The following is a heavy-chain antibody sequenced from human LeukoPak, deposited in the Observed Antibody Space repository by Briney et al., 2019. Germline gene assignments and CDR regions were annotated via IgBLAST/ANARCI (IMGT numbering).Heavy chain of an antibody. CDR3: ARGRTGAAALDF. Sequence: PSETLSLTRAVYGGSFSGHYWTWIRQPPGKGLEWIGESTHSGSTNYNPSLKSRVTISVDTSKNQFSLKLTSVTAADTAVYHCARGRTGAAALDFWGPGTLVIVSS. CDR1: GGSFSGHY. CDR2: STHSGST. V-gene: IGHV4-34*01. J-gene: IGHJ4*02. D-gene: IGHD2-2*01.